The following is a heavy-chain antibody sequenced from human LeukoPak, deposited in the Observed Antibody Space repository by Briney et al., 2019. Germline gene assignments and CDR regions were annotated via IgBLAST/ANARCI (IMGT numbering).Heavy chain of an antibody. CDR2: ISYDGSNK. Sequence: GGSLRLSCAASGFTFSSYGMHWVRQAPGKGLEWVAVISYDGSNKYYADSVKGRFTISRDNSKNTLYLQMNSLRAEDTAVYYCAKAFTYCSGGSCYFDYWGQGTLVTVSS. CDR3: AKAFTYCSGGSCYFDY. V-gene: IGHV3-30*18. D-gene: IGHD2-15*01. CDR1: GFTFSSYG. J-gene: IGHJ4*02.